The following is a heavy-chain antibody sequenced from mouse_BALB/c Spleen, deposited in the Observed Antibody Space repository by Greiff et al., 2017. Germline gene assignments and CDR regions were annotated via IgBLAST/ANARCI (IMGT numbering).Heavy chain of an antibody. J-gene: IGHJ4*01. CDR3: ARSGASTGTLDY. D-gene: IGHD4-1*02. CDR1: GFNIKDTY. CDR2: IDPANGNT. Sequence: EVKLQESGAELVKPGASVKLSCTASGFNIKDTYMHWVKQRPEQGLEWIGRIDPANGNTKYDPKFQGKATITADTSSNTAYLQLSSLTSEDTAVYYCARSGASTGTLDYWGQGTSVTVSS. V-gene: IGHV14-3*02.